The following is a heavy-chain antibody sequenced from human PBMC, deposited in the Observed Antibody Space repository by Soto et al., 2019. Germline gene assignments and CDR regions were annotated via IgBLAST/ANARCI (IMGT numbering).Heavy chain of an antibody. CDR2: IYWDDDK. CDR3: AHSLIPRWGSRGAFDY. J-gene: IGHJ4*02. V-gene: IGHV2-5*02. CDR1: GFSLRTSGVG. D-gene: IGHD7-27*01. Sequence: QITLKESGPTLVKPTQTLTLTCTFSGFSLRTSGVGVVWIRQPPGKALQWLALIYWDDDKRYSPSLKSRLTITKDKSKNHVVITMTNMETVDTATYYWAHSLIPRWGSRGAFDYWGQGTLVTVSS.